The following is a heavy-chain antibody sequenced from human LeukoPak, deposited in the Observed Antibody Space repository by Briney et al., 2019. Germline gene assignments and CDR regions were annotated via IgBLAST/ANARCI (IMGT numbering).Heavy chain of an antibody. CDR1: GFTFGSYG. J-gene: IGHJ6*03. Sequence: GGSLRLSCAASGFTFGSYGMSWVRQAPGKGLEWVSFITPNADRTSYADSVEGRFTISRDNPRNTLYMQMNSLRAEDTAVYYCARDGGCSGGSCYSMHYYYYMDVWGKGATVTVSS. CDR3: ARDGGCSGGSCYSMHYYYYMDV. V-gene: IGHV3-23*01. CDR2: ITPNADRT. D-gene: IGHD2-15*01.